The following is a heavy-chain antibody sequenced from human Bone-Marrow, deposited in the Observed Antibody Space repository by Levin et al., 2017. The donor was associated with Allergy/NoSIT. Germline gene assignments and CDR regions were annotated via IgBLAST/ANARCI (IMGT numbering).Heavy chain of an antibody. CDR3: ARGLEYSGLP. D-gene: IGHD5-12*01. Sequence: LSLTCAASGFTFRSYSMNWVRQAPGKGLNWVSSITSSSSYIYYADSVKGRFTITRDNAKNSLYLQMNSLRAEDTAVYYCARGLEYSGLPWGQGTLVIVSS. J-gene: IGHJ5*02. CDR1: GFTFRSYS. V-gene: IGHV3-21*01. CDR2: ITSSSSYI.